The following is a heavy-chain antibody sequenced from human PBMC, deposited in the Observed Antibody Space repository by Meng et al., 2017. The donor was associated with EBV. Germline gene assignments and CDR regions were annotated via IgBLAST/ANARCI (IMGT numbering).Heavy chain of an antibody. CDR3: ARGVEENGSHYPFDS. CDR1: GYTFRNYA. Sequence: QVQRARSGSERKRPGASVKVSCKAAGYTFRNYAINWMRQVPGQGLEWMGWINTDRGKAPFAQGFTGRFVFSLATPVTTAHPQISGLKTEDSAVYYCARGVEENGSHYPFDSWGQGTLVTVSS. CDR2: INTDRGKA. D-gene: IGHD1-1*01. V-gene: IGHV7-4-1*02. J-gene: IGHJ4*02.